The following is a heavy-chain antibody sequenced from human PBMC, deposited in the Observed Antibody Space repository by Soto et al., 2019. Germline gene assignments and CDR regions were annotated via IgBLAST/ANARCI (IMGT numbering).Heavy chain of an antibody. CDR2: ISGSGGST. D-gene: IGHD1-26*01. Sequence: GGSLRLSCAASGFTFSSYAMSWVRQAPGKGLEWVSAISGSGGSTYYADSVKGRFTISRDNSKSTLYLQMNNLSAEDTAVYHCAKNQGVELVPLATVDWFDPWGQGSVVTVSS. V-gene: IGHV3-23*01. J-gene: IGHJ5*02. CDR1: GFTFSSYA. CDR3: AKNQGVELVPLATVDWFDP.